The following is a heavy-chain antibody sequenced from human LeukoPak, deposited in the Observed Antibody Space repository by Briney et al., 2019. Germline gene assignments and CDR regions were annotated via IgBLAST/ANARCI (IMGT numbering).Heavy chain of an antibody. CDR3: ARSPASGLGYDFAMDV. Sequence: SETLSLTCTVSGGSISSSSYYWGWIRQPPGKGLEWIGSIYYSGDTYYNPSLKSRVTTSVDTSKSQFSLRLSSVTAADTAVYYCARSPASGLGYDFAMDVWGKGTTVTVSS. CDR2: IYYSGDT. CDR1: GGSISSSSYY. J-gene: IGHJ6*03. V-gene: IGHV4-39*01. D-gene: IGHD5-12*01.